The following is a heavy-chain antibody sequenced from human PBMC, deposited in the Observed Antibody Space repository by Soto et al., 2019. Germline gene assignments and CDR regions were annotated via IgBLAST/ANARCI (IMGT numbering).Heavy chain of an antibody. CDR1: SDSISSSRYY. J-gene: IGHJ6*02. D-gene: IGHD6-13*01. CDR2: VYYIGST. CDR3: ASSNIAAAGFYYYGMDV. Sequence: KASETLSLTCXVSSDSISSSRYYWGWIRPSPGMGLEWIGSVYYIGSTYYNPSLESRVTMSADTSKNQFSLNLSSVTAADTAVYYCASSNIAAAGFYYYGMDVWGRGTTVTVSS. V-gene: IGHV4-39*07.